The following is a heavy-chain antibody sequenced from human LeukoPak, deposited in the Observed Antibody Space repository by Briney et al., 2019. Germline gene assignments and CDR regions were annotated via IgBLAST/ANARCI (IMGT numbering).Heavy chain of an antibody. CDR2: ISSSGSTI. J-gene: IGHJ4*02. V-gene: IGHV3-11*01. Sequence: GGSLRLSCAASGFTFSSYWMSWIRQAPGKGLEWVSYISSSGSTIYYADSVKGRFTISRDKAKNSLYLQMNSLRAEDTAVYYCARSLMATISGYYFDYWGQGTLVTVSS. CDR1: GFTFSSYW. D-gene: IGHD5-24*01. CDR3: ARSLMATISGYYFDY.